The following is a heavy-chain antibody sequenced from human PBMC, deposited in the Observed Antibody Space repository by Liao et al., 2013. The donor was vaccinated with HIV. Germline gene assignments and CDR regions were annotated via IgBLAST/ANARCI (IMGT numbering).Heavy chain of an antibody. V-gene: IGHV4-30-4*08. D-gene: IGHD1-1*01. CDR2: IYYSGTT. Sequence: QVQLQESGPGLVKPSQTLSLTCTVSGDSLSSDDYYWSWIRQSPGKGLEWIGYIYYSGTTYYNPSLRSRVSISIDTSNNRFSLKLTAATAADTAMYFCARVATDWNDSDDYDRFDFWGQGTQVTVSS. CDR3: ARVATDWNDSDDYDRFDF. CDR1: GDSLSSDDYY. J-gene: IGHJ4*02.